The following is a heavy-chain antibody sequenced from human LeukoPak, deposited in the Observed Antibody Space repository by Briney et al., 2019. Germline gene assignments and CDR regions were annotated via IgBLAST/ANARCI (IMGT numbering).Heavy chain of an antibody. J-gene: IGHJ6*02. CDR2: ISWNIGSI. Sequence: PGSSPRLSCAPSGFTFDEYAMHCVRQAPGKGLEWVSGISWNIGSISYADSVKGRFTISRENAKNSLYLQMNSLRAEDTALYYCAKALERRIYYYGMDVWGQGTTVTVSS. V-gene: IGHV3-9*01. CDR3: AKALERRIYYYGMDV. CDR1: GFTFDEYA. D-gene: IGHD1-1*01.